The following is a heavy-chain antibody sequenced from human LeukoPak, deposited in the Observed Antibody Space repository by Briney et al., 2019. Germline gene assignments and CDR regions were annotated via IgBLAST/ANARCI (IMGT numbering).Heavy chain of an antibody. Sequence: SETLSLTCAVYGGSFSGFYWSWIRQPPGKGLEWIGEISHSGTTYYNPSLKSRVTVSVDTSKSQFSLRLSSVTAAETAVYYCARGCLDTTRGGYFDYWGQGILVTVSS. D-gene: IGHD5-18*01. CDR1: GGSFSGFY. CDR3: ARGCLDTTRGGYFDY. V-gene: IGHV4-34*01. J-gene: IGHJ4*02. CDR2: ISHSGTT.